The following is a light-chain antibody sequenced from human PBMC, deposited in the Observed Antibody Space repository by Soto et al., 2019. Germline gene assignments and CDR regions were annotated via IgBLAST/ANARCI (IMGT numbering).Light chain of an antibody. V-gene: IGLV2-11*01. CDR1: SNDVGAYIY. J-gene: IGLJ2*01. CDR2: DVN. Sequence: QSALTQPRSVSGSPGQSVTVSSTGTSNDVGAYIYVSWYQQHPGKAPRLMIYDVNKRPSGVPDRFAGSKSGNTASLTISALQAEDEADYFCCSYAGNYAFVFGGGTKVTVL. CDR3: CSYAGNYAFV.